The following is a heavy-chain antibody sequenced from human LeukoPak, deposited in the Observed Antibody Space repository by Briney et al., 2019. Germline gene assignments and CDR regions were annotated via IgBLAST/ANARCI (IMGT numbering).Heavy chain of an antibody. Sequence: PGGSLRLSCAASGFTFSSYAMSWVRQAPGKGLEWLSAIGGRGGSAYYADSVSGRFPISRDNSKNTLYLQMNSLRAEDTAVYYCAKDRYSGTSTPGVFDYWGQGTLVTVSS. CDR1: GFTFSSYA. CDR3: AKDRYSGTSTPGVFDY. D-gene: IGHD1-26*01. V-gene: IGHV3-23*01. CDR2: IGGRGGSA. J-gene: IGHJ4*02.